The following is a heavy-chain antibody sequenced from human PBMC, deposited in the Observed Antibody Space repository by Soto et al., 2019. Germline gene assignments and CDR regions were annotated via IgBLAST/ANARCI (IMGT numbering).Heavy chain of an antibody. CDR2: IYYSGST. V-gene: IGHV4-61*01. D-gene: IGHD4-4*01. Sequence: SETLSLTCTVSGGVVSSGTYYWSWIRQPPGKGLEWIGHIYYSGSTNYNPSLKSRVTISVDTSKNQFSLKLSSVTAADTAVYYCARSPYYSNFDYWGQGTLVTVSS. CDR1: GGVVSSGTYY. CDR3: ARSPYYSNFDY. J-gene: IGHJ4*02.